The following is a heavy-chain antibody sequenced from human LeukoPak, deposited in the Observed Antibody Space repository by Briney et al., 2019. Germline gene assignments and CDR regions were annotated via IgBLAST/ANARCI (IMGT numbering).Heavy chain of an antibody. Sequence: PSETLSLTCAVYGGSFSGYYWSWIRQPPGKGLEWIGEINHSGSTNYNPSLKSRVTISVDTSKNQFSLKLSSVTAADTAVYYCARGRGRHHIVPVVYATPNWFDPWGQGTLVTVSS. D-gene: IGHD2-8*02. V-gene: IGHV4-34*01. CDR2: INHSGST. J-gene: IGHJ5*02. CDR1: GGSFSGYY. CDR3: ARGRGRHHIVPVVYATPNWFDP.